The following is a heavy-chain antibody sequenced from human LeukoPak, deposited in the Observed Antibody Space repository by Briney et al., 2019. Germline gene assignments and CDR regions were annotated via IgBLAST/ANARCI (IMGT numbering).Heavy chain of an antibody. CDR3: ARDKVSMVRGVIDYYYYYMDV. J-gene: IGHJ6*03. CDR2: IKQDGSEK. CDR1: GFTFSSYW. D-gene: IGHD3-10*01. V-gene: IGHV3-7*01. Sequence: GGSLRLSCAASGFTFSSYWMSWVRQAPGKGLEWVANIKQDGSEKYYVDSVKGRFTISRDNAKNSLYLQMNSLRAEDTAVYYCARDKVSMVRGVIDYYYYYMDVWGKGTTVTVSS.